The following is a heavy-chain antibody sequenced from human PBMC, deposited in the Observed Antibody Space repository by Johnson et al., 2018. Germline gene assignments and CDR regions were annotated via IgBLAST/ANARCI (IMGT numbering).Heavy chain of an antibody. Sequence: VQLVESGAEVKKPGSSVKVSCKASGGTLSSYTINWVRQAPGQGLEWMGRIVPMLGATSYAQTFQGRVTITAEKSTRKAHMELGSLRSEDTALYFCAGNPGQTDAFDIWGQGTMVTVSS. CDR3: AGNPGQTDAFDI. CDR1: GGTLSSYT. V-gene: IGHV1-69*08. CDR2: IVPMLGAT. J-gene: IGHJ3*02.